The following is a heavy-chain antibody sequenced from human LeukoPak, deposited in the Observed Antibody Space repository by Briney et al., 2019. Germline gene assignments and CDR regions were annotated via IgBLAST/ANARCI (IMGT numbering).Heavy chain of an antibody. D-gene: IGHD3-9*01. J-gene: IGHJ4*02. CDR3: ARAAPRVLRYFDWLPAPPDY. CDR2: MNPNSGNT. CDR1: GYTFTSYD. V-gene: IGHV1-8*01. Sequence: ASVTVSCKASGYTFTSYDINWVRQATGQGLEWMGWMNPNSGNTGYAQKFQGRVTMTRNTSISTAYMELSSLRSEDTAVYYCARAAPRVLRYFDWLPAPPDYWGQGTLVTVSS.